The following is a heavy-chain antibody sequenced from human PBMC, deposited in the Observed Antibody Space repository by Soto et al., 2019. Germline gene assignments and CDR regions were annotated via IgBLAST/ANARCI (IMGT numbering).Heavy chain of an antibody. J-gene: IGHJ5*02. CDR2: MNPNSGNT. Sequence: ASVKVSCKASGYTCTSYDINWVRQATGQGLEWMGRMNPNSGNTAYAQKFQGRVTMTRNTSISTAHMQLSGLRSEDTAIYYCARSPILGASNHWFDPWGQGTLVTVSS. V-gene: IGHV1-8*01. D-gene: IGHD1-26*01. CDR3: ARSPILGASNHWFDP. CDR1: GYTCTSYD.